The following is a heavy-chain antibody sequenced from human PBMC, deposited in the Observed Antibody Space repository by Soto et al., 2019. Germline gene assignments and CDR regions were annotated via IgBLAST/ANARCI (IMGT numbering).Heavy chain of an antibody. CDR3: ARGYCSGGSCYRAFDI. CDR1: GFTFSSYD. J-gene: IGHJ3*02. V-gene: IGHV3-13*01. CDR2: IGTAGDT. D-gene: IGHD2-15*01. Sequence: GGSLRLSCAASGFTFSSYDMHWVRQATGKGLEWVSAIGTAGDTYYPGFVKGRFTISRENAKNSLYLQMNSLRAGDTAVYYCARGYCSGGSCYRAFDIWGQGTMVTVSS.